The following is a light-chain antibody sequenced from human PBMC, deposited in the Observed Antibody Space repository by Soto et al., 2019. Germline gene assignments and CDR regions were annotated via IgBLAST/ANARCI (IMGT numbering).Light chain of an antibody. J-gene: IGKJ1*01. CDR2: GAS. CDR1: QSVSSN. Sequence: TQPPGASAALSCRASQSVSSNLAWYQQKPGQAPRLLIYGASNRATGIPARFSGSGSGTEFTLTISSLQSEDFAVYYCQQYNNWPQWKFGQGTKVDIK. V-gene: IGKV3-15*01. CDR3: QQYNNWPQWK.